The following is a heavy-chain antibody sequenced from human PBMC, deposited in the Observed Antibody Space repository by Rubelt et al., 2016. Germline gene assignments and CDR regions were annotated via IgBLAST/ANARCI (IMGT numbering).Heavy chain of an antibody. V-gene: IGHV3-23*01. J-gene: IGHJ4*02. CDR2: ISGSGGST. Sequence: WVSAISGSGGSTYYADSVKGRFTISGDNSKHTLYLQMSSLRAEDTAVYFCARGQLAYYFDYWGQGALVTVSS. CDR3: ARGQLAYYFDY. D-gene: IGHD1-1*01.